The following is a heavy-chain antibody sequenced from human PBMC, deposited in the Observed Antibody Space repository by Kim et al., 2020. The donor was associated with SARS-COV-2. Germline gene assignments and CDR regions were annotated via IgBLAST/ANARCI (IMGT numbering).Heavy chain of an antibody. V-gene: IGHV3-49*02. CDR2: YGGTT. Sequence: YGGTTEYAATVRGRFTSSRDESKSNAYLQVNSVKTEDTAVYYCASRIATGLWCQGTLVTVSS. D-gene: IGHD6-13*01. CDR3: ASRIATGL. J-gene: IGHJ4*02.